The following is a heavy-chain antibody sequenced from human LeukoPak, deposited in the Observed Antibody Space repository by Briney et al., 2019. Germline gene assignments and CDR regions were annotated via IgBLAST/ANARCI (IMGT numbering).Heavy chain of an antibody. Sequence: ASVKVSCKASGYTFTGYYMHWVRQAPGQGLEWMGWINPNSGGTNYAQKFQGRVTITTDESTSTAYMELSSLRSEDTAVYYCASSGSYYHRFDYWGQGTLVTVSS. D-gene: IGHD3-10*01. CDR2: INPNSGGT. CDR3: ASSGSYYHRFDY. V-gene: IGHV1-2*02. J-gene: IGHJ4*02. CDR1: GYTFTGYY.